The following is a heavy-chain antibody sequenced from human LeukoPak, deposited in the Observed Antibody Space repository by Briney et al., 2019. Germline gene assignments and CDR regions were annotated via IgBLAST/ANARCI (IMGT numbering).Heavy chain of an antibody. CDR1: GFTFSSHA. Sequence: PGRSLRLSCAASGFTFSSHAMHWVRQAPGEGLKWVAVISHDGGYQDYADSVKGRFTISRDNPRNTLYLQMNSLRSEDTAVYYCAWGLTKRYDSWGQGTLVTVSS. CDR2: ISHDGGYQ. V-gene: IGHV3-30-3*01. D-gene: IGHD3-16*01. CDR3: AWGLTKRYDS. J-gene: IGHJ4*02.